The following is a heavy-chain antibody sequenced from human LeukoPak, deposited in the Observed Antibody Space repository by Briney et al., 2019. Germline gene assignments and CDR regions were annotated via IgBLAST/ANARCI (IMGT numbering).Heavy chain of an antibody. CDR2: ISAYNGNT. CDR3: ARDLHSDYGDYDLDY. CDR1: GYTFTSYG. J-gene: IGHJ4*02. Sequence: ASVKVSCKASGYTFTSYGISWVRQAPGQGLEWMGWISAYNGNTNYAQKLQGRVTMTTDTSTSTAYMELRSLRSDDTAVYYCARDLHSDYGDYDLDYWGQGTLVTVSS. D-gene: IGHD4-17*01. V-gene: IGHV1-18*01.